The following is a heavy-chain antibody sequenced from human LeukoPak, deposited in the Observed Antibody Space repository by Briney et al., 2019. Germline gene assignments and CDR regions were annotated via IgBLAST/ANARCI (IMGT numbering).Heavy chain of an antibody. CDR2: IRYDGSNK. CDR1: GFTFSSYG. Sequence: VGSLRLSCAASGFTFSSYGMHWVRQAPGKGLEWVAFIRYDGSNKYYADSVKGRFTVSRHNSKNTLYLQMNSLRAEDTAVYYCAKDSGPYCTNGVCYTHFDYWGQGTLVPVSS. D-gene: IGHD2-8*01. J-gene: IGHJ4*02. CDR3: AKDSGPYCTNGVCYTHFDY. V-gene: IGHV3-30*02.